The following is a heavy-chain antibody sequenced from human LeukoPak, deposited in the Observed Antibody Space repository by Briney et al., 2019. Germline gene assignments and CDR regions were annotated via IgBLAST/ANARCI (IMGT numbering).Heavy chain of an antibody. V-gene: IGHV4-30-4*01. CDR1: GGSISSGDYY. J-gene: IGHJ4*02. CDR3: ASTPDYSDLSAVY. Sequence: SQTLSLTCTVPGGSISSGDYYWSWIRQTPGKGLEWIGYIYYSGSTYYKPSLKSRVTTSVDTSKNQFSLKLSSVTAADTAVYYCASTPDYSDLSAVYWGQGTLVTVSA. CDR2: IYYSGST. D-gene: IGHD4-17*01.